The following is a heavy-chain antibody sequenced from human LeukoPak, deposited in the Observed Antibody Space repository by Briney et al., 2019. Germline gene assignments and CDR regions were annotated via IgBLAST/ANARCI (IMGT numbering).Heavy chain of an antibody. J-gene: IGHJ4*02. CDR3: ATDQVTD. D-gene: IGHD2-21*02. V-gene: IGHV3-15*01. CDR2: IKRKSDGGTT. CDR1: GFSVTDAW. Sequence: GETLRLSCAASGFSVTDAWMHWVCQAPGKGLEWVGRIKRKSDGGTTDCAAPVRDRFTVSRDETKNTVYLQMNSLKIEDTAVYYCATDQVTDWGQGTLVTVCS.